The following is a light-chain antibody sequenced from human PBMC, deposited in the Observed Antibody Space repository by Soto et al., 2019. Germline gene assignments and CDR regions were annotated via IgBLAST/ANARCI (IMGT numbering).Light chain of an antibody. CDR2: DVS. Sequence: QSALTQPASVSGSPGQSITVSCTGTSSDVGGYNYVSWYQQHPGKAPKVMIYDVSKRPSGVSNRFSGPKSGNTASLTISGLQAKDEADYYCNSYTSSSTLPYVFGTGTKVTVL. V-gene: IGLV2-14*01. CDR1: SSDVGGYNY. J-gene: IGLJ1*01. CDR3: NSYTSSSTLPYV.